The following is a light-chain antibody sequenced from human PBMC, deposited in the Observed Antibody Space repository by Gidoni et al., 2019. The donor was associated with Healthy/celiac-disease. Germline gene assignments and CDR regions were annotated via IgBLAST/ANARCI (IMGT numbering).Light chain of an antibody. CDR3: QQRSNWPPFLT. V-gene: IGKV3-11*01. CDR1: QSVSSY. J-gene: IGKJ4*01. CDR2: AAS. Sequence: IVFTQSPATLSLSPGERATLSCRASQSVSSYLAWYQQKPGQATRLLIYAASNRDTDIQARFSGSGSGTDFTLTISSLEPEDFAVYYCQQRSNWPPFLTFGGGTKVEIK.